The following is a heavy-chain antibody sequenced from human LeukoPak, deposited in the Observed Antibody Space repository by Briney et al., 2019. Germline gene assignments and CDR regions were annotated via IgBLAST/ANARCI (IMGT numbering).Heavy chain of an antibody. J-gene: IGHJ4*02. V-gene: IGHV3-48*01. CDR3: ARGSTYYDSSGQVPFDY. D-gene: IGHD3-22*01. Sequence: GGSLRLSSAASGFTVSSSYMYGVRQAPGKGLEWGSYISGSSSTIYYADSVKGRFTISRDNGKNTLYLQMNSLRAEDTAVYYCARGSTYYDSSGQVPFDYWGQGTLVTVSS. CDR2: ISGSSSTI. CDR1: GFTVSSSY.